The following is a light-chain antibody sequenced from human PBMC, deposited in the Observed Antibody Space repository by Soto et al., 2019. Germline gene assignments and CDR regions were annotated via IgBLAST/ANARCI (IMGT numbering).Light chain of an antibody. Sequence: DIVLTQSPATLSVSPGERATLSCRASQSVGSSLAWYQQKPGQAPRLLIYGASTRATGIPARFSGSGRGSGTDCTLTISSLQPEDVAVYYCQQDYNLPITLGQGTRLEI. CDR2: GAS. CDR3: QQDYNLPIT. J-gene: IGKJ5*01. CDR1: QSVGSS. V-gene: IGKV3D-7*01.